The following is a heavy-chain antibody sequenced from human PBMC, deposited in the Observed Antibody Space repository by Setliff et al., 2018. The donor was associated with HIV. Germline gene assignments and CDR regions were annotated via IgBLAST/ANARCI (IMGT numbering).Heavy chain of an antibody. D-gene: IGHD2-15*01. J-gene: IGHJ4*02. CDR3: ARGKDPGLYFDN. CDR2: MSYNGST. CDR1: GGSTNSGGYY. Sequence: SETLSLTCTVSGGSTNSGGYYWSWIRQHPGKGLEWIGYMSYNGSTYYNPSLKSRITISVDTSKHQFSLKLSSVTAADTAVYYCARGKDPGLYFDNWRQVMLVTVSS. V-gene: IGHV4-31*02.